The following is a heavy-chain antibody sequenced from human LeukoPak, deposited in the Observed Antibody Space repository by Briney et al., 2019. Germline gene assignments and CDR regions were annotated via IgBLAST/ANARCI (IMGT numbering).Heavy chain of an antibody. J-gene: IGHJ4*02. V-gene: IGHV4-39*01. Sequence: PSETLSLTCTVSGASISSTTYYWGWFRQPPGKGLEWIGSIYYSGNTYYNPSLKSRVTISVDTSKNQFSLELTSGAAADTAIYYCARQHLDSAWPCYGDYWGQGILVTVSS. CDR1: GASISSTTYY. CDR2: IYYSGNT. CDR3: ARQHLDSAWPCYGDY. D-gene: IGHD6-19*01.